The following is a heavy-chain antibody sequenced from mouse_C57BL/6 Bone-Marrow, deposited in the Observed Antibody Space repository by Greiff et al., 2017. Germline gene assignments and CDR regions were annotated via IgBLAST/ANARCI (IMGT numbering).Heavy chain of an antibody. CDR2: IYPRSGTT. CDR3: ARCGYHGGFAY. V-gene: IGHV1-81*01. D-gene: IGHD2-2*01. CDR1: GYTFTSYG. J-gene: IGHJ3*01. Sequence: QVQLQQSGAELARPGASVKLSCKASGYTFTSYGISWVKQRTGQGLEWIGEIYPRSGTTYYNEKFKGKATLTADKYSSTAYMELRSLTSEDSAVYFCARCGYHGGFAYWGQGTLVTVSA.